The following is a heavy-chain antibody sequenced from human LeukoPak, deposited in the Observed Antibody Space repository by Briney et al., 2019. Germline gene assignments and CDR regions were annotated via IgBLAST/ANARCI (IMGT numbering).Heavy chain of an antibody. CDR1: GYTLTDLS. D-gene: IGHD6-13*01. CDR2: FDPEDGET. V-gene: IGHV1-24*01. Sequence: ASVKVSCTVSGYTLTDLSMHWVRQAPGKGLEWMGGFDPEDGETIYAQKFQGRVTMTEDTSTDTAYMELSSLRSEDTAVYYCATVLGAAAGTHYYYYGMDVWGQGTTVTVSS. J-gene: IGHJ6*02. CDR3: ATVLGAAAGTHYYYYGMDV.